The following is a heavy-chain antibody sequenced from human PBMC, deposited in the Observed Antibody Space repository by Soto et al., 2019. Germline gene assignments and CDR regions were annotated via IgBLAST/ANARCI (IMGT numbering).Heavy chain of an antibody. V-gene: IGHV3-23*01. D-gene: IGHD1-26*01. CDR3: AKGVGAVFPESRTFDY. CDR1: GFIFRRYA. CDR2: ISTTGDST. Sequence: EVQLLESGGDLVQPGGSLRLSCAASGFIFRRYAMSLVRQSPGKELEWLSTISTTGDSTFYQDSVKGRFTIARDSSRNTLYLQMDSMRAENTAVYFCAKGVGAVFPESRTFDYWGQGTLGTVSS. J-gene: IGHJ4*02.